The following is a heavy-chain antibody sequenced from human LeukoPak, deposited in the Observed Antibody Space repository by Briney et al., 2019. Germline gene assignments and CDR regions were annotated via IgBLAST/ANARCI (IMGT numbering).Heavy chain of an antibody. D-gene: IGHD2-2*01. J-gene: IGHJ4*02. CDR3: ARGLRCSSTSCPTGPPFDY. CDR1: GGSISSGGYS. Sequence: SQTLSLTCAVSGGSISSGGYSWSWIRQPPGKGLEWIGYIYHSGSTYYNPSLKSRVTISVYRSKNQFSLKLSSVTAADTAVYYCARGLRCSSTSCPTGPPFDYWGQGTLVTVSS. V-gene: IGHV4-30-2*01. CDR2: IYHSGST.